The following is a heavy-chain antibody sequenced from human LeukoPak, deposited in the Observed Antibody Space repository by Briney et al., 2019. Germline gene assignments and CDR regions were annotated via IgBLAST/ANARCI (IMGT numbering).Heavy chain of an antibody. J-gene: IGHJ3*02. V-gene: IGHV4-59*08. Sequence: PSETLTLTCTVSGGSISSYYWSWIRQPPGKGLEWIGYIYYSGSTNYNPSLKSRVTISVDTSKNQFSLKLTSVTAADTAVYYCARHPPRESSLLKGAFDILGQGIMVSVSS. D-gene: IGHD3-10*01. CDR2: IYYSGST. CDR3: ARHPPRESSLLKGAFDI. CDR1: GGSISSYY.